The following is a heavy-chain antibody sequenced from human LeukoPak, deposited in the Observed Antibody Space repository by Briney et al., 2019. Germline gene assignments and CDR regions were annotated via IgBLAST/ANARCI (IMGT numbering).Heavy chain of an antibody. CDR1: GYTFTGYY. CDR3: ARDYDSSGYWAY. V-gene: IGHV1-2*02. J-gene: IGHJ4*02. D-gene: IGHD3-22*01. CDR2: INPNSGGT. Sequence: GASVKVSCKASGYTFTGYYMHWVRQAPGQGLEWMGWINPNSGGTNHAQKFQGRVTMTRDTSISTAYMELNRLRSDDTAVYYCARDYDSSGYWAYWGQGTLVTVSS.